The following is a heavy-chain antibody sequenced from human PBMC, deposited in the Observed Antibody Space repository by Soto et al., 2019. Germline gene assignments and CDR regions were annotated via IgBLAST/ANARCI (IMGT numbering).Heavy chain of an antibody. Sequence: ASVKVSFKASGYIFSNYYMHWVRQAPGQGLEWMGTISAGGGYPTYAQRFQGRVTMTRDTSTSTVSMELSSLRYEDTALYYCTRGGASVLVNASFDFWGQGTMIT. CDR1: GYIFSNYY. CDR3: TRGGASVLVNASFDF. J-gene: IGHJ5*01. D-gene: IGHD2-21*01. CDR2: ISAGGGYP. V-gene: IGHV1-46*03.